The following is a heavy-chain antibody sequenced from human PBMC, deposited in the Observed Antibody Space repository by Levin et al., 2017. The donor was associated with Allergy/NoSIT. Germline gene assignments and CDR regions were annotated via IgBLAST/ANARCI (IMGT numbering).Heavy chain of an antibody. V-gene: IGHV4-59*01. CDR3: ARDKQLVRYGMDV. CDR1: GGSISSYY. J-gene: IGHJ6*02. CDR2: IYYSGST. D-gene: IGHD6-13*01. Sequence: SQTLSLTCTVSGGSISSYYWSWIRQPPGKGLEWIGYIYYSGSTNYNPSLKSRVTISVDTSKNQFSLKLSSVTAADTAVYYCARDKQLVRYGMDVWGQGTTVTVSS.